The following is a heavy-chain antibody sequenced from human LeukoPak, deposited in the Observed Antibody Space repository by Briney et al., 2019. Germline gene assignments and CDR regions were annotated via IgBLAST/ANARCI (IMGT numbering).Heavy chain of an antibody. D-gene: IGHD6-6*01. J-gene: IGHJ4*02. Sequence: SETLSLTCAVYGGSFSGYYWSWIRQPPGKGLEWIGEINHSGSTNYNPSLKGRVTISVDTSKNQFSLKLSSVTAADTAVYYCASPSSIAARPGSWGQGTLVTVSS. CDR1: GGSFSGYY. CDR3: ASPSSIAARPGS. CDR2: INHSGST. V-gene: IGHV4-34*01.